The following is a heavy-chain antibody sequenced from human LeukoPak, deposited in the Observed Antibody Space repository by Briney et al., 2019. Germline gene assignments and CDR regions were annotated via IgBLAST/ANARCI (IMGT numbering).Heavy chain of an antibody. V-gene: IGHV4-39*01. J-gene: IGHJ4*02. CDR2: SNYAGTT. D-gene: IGHD3-10*01. CDR3: ARHSNYASGSFAKGLFDY. CDR1: GGSIRISNYY. Sequence: PSVLRSVTWTLAGGSIRISNYYSRWIRQPQGKGRGRSVTSNYAGTTYYNPSLKSRVILFLETSRYQFSLSLTSVTAADTAVYYCARHSNYASGSFAKGLFDYWGQGTLVTVSS.